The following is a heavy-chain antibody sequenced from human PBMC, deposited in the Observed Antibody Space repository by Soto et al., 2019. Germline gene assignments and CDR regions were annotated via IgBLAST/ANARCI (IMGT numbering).Heavy chain of an antibody. CDR1: GFTFSDYA. CDR2: ISSSSSTI. V-gene: IGHV3-48*02. J-gene: IGHJ4*02. D-gene: IGHD2-2*01. CDR3: ASTLQYCTSTSCYPWGRFDD. Sequence: EVQLVESGGGLVQPGGSLRLSCAASGFTFSDYALNWVRQAPGEGLEWISYISSSSSTIYFADSLKGRVNISRDNDKNSLYLQMNSLRDEDTAVYYCASTLQYCTSTSCYPWGRFDDWGQGTLVTVSS.